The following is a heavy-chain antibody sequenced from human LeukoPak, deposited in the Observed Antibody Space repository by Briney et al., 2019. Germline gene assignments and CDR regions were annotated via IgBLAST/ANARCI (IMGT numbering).Heavy chain of an antibody. CDR1: GGTFSSYT. CDR3: ASPRENPGTAMARYYFDY. D-gene: IGHD5-18*01. Sequence: SVKVSCKASGGTFSSYTISWVRQAPGQGLEWMGRIIPILGIANYAQKFQGRVTITADKSTSTAYMALSSVRSEDTAVYYCASPRENPGTAMARYYFDYWGQGTLVTVSS. V-gene: IGHV1-69*02. CDR2: IIPILGIA. J-gene: IGHJ4*02.